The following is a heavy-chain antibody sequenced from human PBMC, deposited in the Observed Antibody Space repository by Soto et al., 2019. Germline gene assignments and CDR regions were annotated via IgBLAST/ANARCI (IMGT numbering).Heavy chain of an antibody. V-gene: IGHV1-69*13. CDR2: IIPIFGTA. D-gene: IGHD4-17*01. CDR1: GGTFSSYA. J-gene: IGHJ6*02. CDR3: ATLGTTVTTYYYYYGMDV. Sequence: GASVKVSCKASGGTFSSYAISWVRQAPGQGLEWMGGIIPIFGTANYAQKFQGRVTITADESTSTAYMELSSLRSEDTAVYYCATLGTTVTTYYYYYGMDVWGQGTTVTV.